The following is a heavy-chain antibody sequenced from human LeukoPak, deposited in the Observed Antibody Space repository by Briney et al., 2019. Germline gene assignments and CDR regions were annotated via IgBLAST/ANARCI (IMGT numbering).Heavy chain of an antibody. J-gene: IGHJ4*02. Sequence: GASVKVSCKASGYTFTGYYMHWVRQAPGQGLEWMGWINPNSGGTNYAQKFQGWVTMTRDTSISTAYMELSRLRSDDTAVYYCARVYYYDSSGHYFDYWGQGTLVTVSS. D-gene: IGHD3-22*01. CDR1: GYTFTGYY. CDR3: ARVYYYDSSGHYFDY. CDR2: INPNSGGT. V-gene: IGHV1-2*04.